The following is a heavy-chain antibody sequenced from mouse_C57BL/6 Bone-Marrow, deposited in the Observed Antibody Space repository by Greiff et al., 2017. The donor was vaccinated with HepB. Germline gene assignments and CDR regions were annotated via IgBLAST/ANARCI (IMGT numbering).Heavy chain of an antibody. D-gene: IGHD1-1*01. CDR2: ISSGGSYT. V-gene: IGHV5-6*01. CDR3: ARYYYGSSQYFDV. Sequence: EVMLVESGGDLVKPGGSLKLSCAASGFTFSSYGMSWVRQTPDKRLEWVATISSGGSYTYYPDSVKGRFTISRDNAKNTLYLQMSSLKSDDTAMYYCARYYYGSSQYFDVWGTGTTVTVSS. CDR1: GFTFSSYG. J-gene: IGHJ1*03.